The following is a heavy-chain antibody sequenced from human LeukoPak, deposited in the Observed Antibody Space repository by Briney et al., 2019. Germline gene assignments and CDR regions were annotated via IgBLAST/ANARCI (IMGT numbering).Heavy chain of an antibody. J-gene: IGHJ3*01. Sequence: GGSLRLSCAASGFIVSNNYMSWARQAPGKGLEWVANMKGDGSEIHYADSVKGRFTISRDNAKNTLYLQMNSLRAEDTALYYCARPAYTAAYDLWGRGTMVTVSS. CDR2: MKGDGSEI. CDR1: GFIVSNNY. D-gene: IGHD3-16*01. CDR3: ARPAYTAAYDL. V-gene: IGHV3-7*01.